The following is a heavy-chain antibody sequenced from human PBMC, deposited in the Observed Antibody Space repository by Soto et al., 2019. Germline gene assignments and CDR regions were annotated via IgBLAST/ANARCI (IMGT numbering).Heavy chain of an antibody. CDR1: GFTFSSYS. D-gene: IGHD3-3*01. CDR2: ISSSSSYI. V-gene: IGHV3-21*01. J-gene: IGHJ5*02. Sequence: EVQLVESGGGLVKPGGSLRLSCAASGFTFSSYSMNWVRQAPGKGLEWVSSISSSSSYIYYADSVKGRFTISRDNAKNSLYLQMNSLRAEDTAVYYCAREYGDYDFWSGYYTRALGFDPWGQGTLVTVSS. CDR3: AREYGDYDFWSGYYTRALGFDP.